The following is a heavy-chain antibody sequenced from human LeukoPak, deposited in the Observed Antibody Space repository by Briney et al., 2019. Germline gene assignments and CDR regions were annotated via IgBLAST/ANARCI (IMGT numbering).Heavy chain of an antibody. V-gene: IGHV3-21*01. D-gene: IGHD3-3*01. CDR3: ARDLNFWSSYSTRGFDY. J-gene: IGHJ4*02. CDR2: INGSSTYI. CDR1: GFTFSSYS. Sequence: GGSLRLSCAASGFTFSSYSMTWVRQAPGKGPEWVSSINGSSTYIDYADSVKGRFTISRDNAKNSLYLQMNSLRAEDTAVYYCARDLNFWSSYSTRGFDYWGQGTLVTVSS.